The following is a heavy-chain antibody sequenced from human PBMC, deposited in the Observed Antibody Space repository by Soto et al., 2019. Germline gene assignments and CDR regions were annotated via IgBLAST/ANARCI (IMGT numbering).Heavy chain of an antibody. CDR1: GFTFSSYP. Sequence: PGGSLRLSRAASGFTFSSYPMSRVRQAPGKGLEWVSGISGSGGSTYYADSVKGRFTISRDNAKSTLFLQMNSLRVEDTAVYYCARDRGYPDSFDIWGQGTMVTVS. V-gene: IGHV3-23*01. CDR2: ISGSGGST. D-gene: IGHD3-10*01. CDR3: ARDRGYPDSFDI. J-gene: IGHJ3*02.